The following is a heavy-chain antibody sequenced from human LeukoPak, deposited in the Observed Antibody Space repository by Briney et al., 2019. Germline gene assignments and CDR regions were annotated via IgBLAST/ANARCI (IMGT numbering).Heavy chain of an antibody. J-gene: IGHJ6*02. CDR3: ARSDPIYCGGDCYYYYYYGMDV. CDR1: GFTFSSYG. V-gene: IGHV3-30*03. D-gene: IGHD2-21*02. CDR2: ISYDGSNK. Sequence: GRSLRLSCAASGFTFSSYGMHWVRQAPGKGLEWVAVISYDGSNKYYADSVKGRFTISRDNSKNTLYLQMNSLRAEDTAVYYCARSDPIYCGGDCYYYYYYGMDVWGQGTTVTVSS.